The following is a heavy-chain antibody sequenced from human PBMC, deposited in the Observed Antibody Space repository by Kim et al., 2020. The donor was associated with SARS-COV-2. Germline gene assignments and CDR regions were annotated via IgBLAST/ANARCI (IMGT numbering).Heavy chain of an antibody. CDR3: TRQSEVLQLWLGRYYYHGMDG. CDR1: GFTFSSSA. Sequence: GGSLRLSCAASGFTFSSSAMHWVRQAPGKGLEWVGRIRSKANSSATAYAASVKGRFTIARDDSKNTEYLQMNSHKTEDTAVYYCTRQSEVLQLWLGRYYYHGMDGWGQGTTVTVSS. D-gene: IGHD5-18*01. CDR2: IRSKANSSAT. J-gene: IGHJ6*02. V-gene: IGHV3-73*01.